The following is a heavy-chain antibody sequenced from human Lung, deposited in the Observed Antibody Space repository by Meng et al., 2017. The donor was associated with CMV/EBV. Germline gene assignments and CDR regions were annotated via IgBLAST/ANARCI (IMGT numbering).Heavy chain of an antibody. CDR1: GFTFSSYA. CDR3: AKRGDSSGTYTMDV. Sequence: GESLKISCAASGFTFSSYAMHWVRQAPGKGLEWVATIRFDGTNKYHADSVKGRFTISRDNSKNTLYLQMNSLRAEDTAVYYCAKRGDSSGTYTMDVWGQGTXVTVSS. CDR2: IRFDGTNK. D-gene: IGHD3-22*01. V-gene: IGHV3-30*02. J-gene: IGHJ6*02.